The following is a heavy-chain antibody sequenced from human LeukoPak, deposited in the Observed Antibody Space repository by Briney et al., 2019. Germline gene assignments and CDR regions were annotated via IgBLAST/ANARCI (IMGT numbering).Heavy chain of an antibody. J-gene: IGHJ4*02. CDR3: AAKRPQTGYLS. D-gene: IGHD5-12*01. CDR2: ISGSGGST. V-gene: IGHV3-23*01. Sequence: GGSLRLSCAASGFTFSLYDMSWVRQAPGKGLEWVSAISGSGGSTFYADSVKGRFTISRDNSKNTLYLQMNSLRDEDTAVFYCAAKRPQTGYLSWGQGTLVTVSS. CDR1: GFTFSLYD.